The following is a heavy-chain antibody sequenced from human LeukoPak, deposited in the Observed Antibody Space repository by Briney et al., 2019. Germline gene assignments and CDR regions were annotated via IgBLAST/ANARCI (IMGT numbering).Heavy chain of an antibody. CDR1: GFTFSSYS. CDR2: ISSSSSYI. V-gene: IGHV3-21*01. J-gene: IGHJ4*02. Sequence: PGGSLRLSCAASGFTFSSYSMNWVLQAPGKGLEWVSSISSSSSYIYYADSVKGRFTISRDNAKNSLYLQMNSLRAEDTAVYYCASSGIVGATGVFYWGQGTLVTVSS. CDR3: ASSGIVGATGVFY. D-gene: IGHD1-26*01.